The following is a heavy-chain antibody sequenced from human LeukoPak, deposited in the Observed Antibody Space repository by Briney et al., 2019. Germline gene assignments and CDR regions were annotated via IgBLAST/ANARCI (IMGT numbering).Heavy chain of an antibody. CDR2: INHSGST. CDR1: GGSFSGYY. J-gene: IGHJ6*03. CDR3: ARGWGVVVPAASMDV. V-gene: IGHV4-34*01. Sequence: PSETLSLTCAVYGGSFSGYYWSWIRQPPGKGLEWIGEINHSGSTNYNPSLKSRVTISVDTSKNQFSLKLSSVTAADTAVYYCARGWGVVVPAASMDVWGKGTTATVSS. D-gene: IGHD2-2*01.